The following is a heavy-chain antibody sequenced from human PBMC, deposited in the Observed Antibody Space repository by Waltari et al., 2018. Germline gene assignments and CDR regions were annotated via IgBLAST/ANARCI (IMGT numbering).Heavy chain of an antibody. CDR2: RKLFGDT. D-gene: IGHD3-9*01. J-gene: IGHJ4*02. CDR3: AKEVDYPFPHFDH. CDR1: GFNFGRFT. V-gene: IGHV3-43*01. Sequence: EVQLVQSGAVAAQPGGSLRPPFAASGFNFGRFTMHWVRQAPGQGLEWDSFRKLFGDTNYAASVKGRFAISRYNSKSAVYLNIHDATFEDAGLYFCAKEVDYPFPHFDHWGQGALVTVSS.